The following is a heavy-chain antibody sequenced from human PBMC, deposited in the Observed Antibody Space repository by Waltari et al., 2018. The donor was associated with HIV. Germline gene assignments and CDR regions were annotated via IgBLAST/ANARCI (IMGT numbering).Heavy chain of an antibody. D-gene: IGHD3-22*01. J-gene: IGHJ4*01. V-gene: IGHV1-2*02. CDR3: ARVFRATIHYFDIRLGH. CDR1: GYTVSAHY. Sequence: QVRLVQSGADVKKPGASVKVSRKASGYTVSAHYMHWVRQAPGQGLEWLGWINPNSGGTRYAEKFQGRVTMTRDTSVSTAYMELSSLRSDDTAVYYCARVFRATIHYFDIRLGHWGQGTLVTVSS. CDR2: INPNSGGT.